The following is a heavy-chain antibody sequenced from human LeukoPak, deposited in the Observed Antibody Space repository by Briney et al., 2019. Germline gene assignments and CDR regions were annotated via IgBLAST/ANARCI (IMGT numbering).Heavy chain of an antibody. Sequence: GGSLRLSCAASGFTFSSYAMSWVRQAPGKGLEWISSVSDSGGSTYYADSVKGRFTISRDNSKDTLYLQMNSLRAEDTAVYYCAKDPSHYYDSSGYFDYWGQGTLVTVSS. CDR1: GFTFSSYA. J-gene: IGHJ4*02. CDR3: AKDPSHYYDSSGYFDY. V-gene: IGHV3-23*01. CDR2: VSDSGGST. D-gene: IGHD3-22*01.